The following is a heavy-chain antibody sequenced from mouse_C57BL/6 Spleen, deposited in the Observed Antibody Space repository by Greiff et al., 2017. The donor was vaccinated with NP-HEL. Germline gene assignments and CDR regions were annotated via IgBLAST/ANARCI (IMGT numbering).Heavy chain of an antibody. CDR2: IDPENGDT. V-gene: IGHV14-4*01. CDR3: TTQVYSNYGGYFDV. J-gene: IGHJ1*03. Sequence: EVQLQQSGAELVRPGASVKLSCTASGFHIQDASLHWVQQRPEQGLEWIGWIDPENGDTEYASQFPGQAPITADTASNTAYLQLSSLTSEDTAVYYCTTQVYSNYGGYFDVGGTGTTVTVSS. D-gene: IGHD2-5*01. CDR1: GFHIQDAS.